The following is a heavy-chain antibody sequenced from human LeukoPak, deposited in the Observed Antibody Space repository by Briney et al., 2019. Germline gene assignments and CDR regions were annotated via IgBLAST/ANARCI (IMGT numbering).Heavy chain of an antibody. V-gene: IGHV4-59*01. CDR1: GGSISSYY. CDR3: ARVGTYGSGSYLSWLDY. D-gene: IGHD3-10*01. J-gene: IGHJ4*02. CDR2: IYYSGST. Sequence: SETLSLTCTVSGGSISSYYWSWIRQPPGKGLEWIGYIYYSGSTNYNPSLRSRVTISVDTSKNQFSLKLSSVTAADTAVYYCARVGTYGSGSYLSWLDYWGQGTLVTVSS.